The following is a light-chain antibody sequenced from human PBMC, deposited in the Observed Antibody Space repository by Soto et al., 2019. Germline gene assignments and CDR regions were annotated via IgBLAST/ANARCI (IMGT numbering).Light chain of an antibody. J-gene: IGKJ1*01. CDR1: QSVSSW. CDR2: EAS. V-gene: IGKV1-5*01. Sequence: DIVMTQSPATLSLSAGERATISCRASQSVSSWLAWYQQKPGKAPKLLIYEASTLHSGVPSRFSGSGSGTEFTLTISRLQPEDFAAYYCQQYESYSGTFGQGTKVDIK. CDR3: QQYESYSGT.